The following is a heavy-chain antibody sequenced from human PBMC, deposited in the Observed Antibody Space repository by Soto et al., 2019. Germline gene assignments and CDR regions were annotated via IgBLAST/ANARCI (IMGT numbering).Heavy chain of an antibody. CDR2: ISGSGGST. D-gene: IGHD7-27*01. CDR1: GFTFSSYA. J-gene: IGHJ4*02. CDR3: AKEVSLGSTVDLGY. Sequence: HPGGSLRLSCAASGFTFSSYAMSWVRQAPGKGLEWVSAISGSGGSTYYADSVKGRFTISRDNSMGTLYLQMKSLRVEDTAIYYCAKEVSLGSTVDLGYWGQGALVTVSS. V-gene: IGHV3-23*01.